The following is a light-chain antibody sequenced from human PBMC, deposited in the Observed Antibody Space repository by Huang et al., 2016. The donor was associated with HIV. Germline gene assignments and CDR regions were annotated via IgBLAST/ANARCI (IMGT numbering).Light chain of an antibody. J-gene: IGKJ4*01. CDR1: QSISNSS. Sequence: DIVLTQSPGTLSLSPGERATLSCRASQSISNSSLAWYQQKPGQAPRLLIYGASSRATGIPDRFSGSGSGTDFTLTISRLEPEDFAVYFCQQYDTSPPTFGGGTKVEIK. V-gene: IGKV3-20*01. CDR2: GAS. CDR3: QQYDTSPPT.